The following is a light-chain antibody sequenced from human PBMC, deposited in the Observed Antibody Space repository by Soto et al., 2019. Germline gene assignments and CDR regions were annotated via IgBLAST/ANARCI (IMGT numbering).Light chain of an antibody. V-gene: IGLV2-14*03. CDR3: CSYTSSSTLVYV. CDR1: SSDVGGYNY. Sequence: QSALTQPASVSGSPGQSITISCTGTSSDVGGYNYVSWYQQHPGKAPKLMIYDVSNRPSRVPNRFSGSKSGNTASLTISGLQAEDEAEYYCCSYTSSSTLVYVFGTGTKLTVL. CDR2: DVS. J-gene: IGLJ1*01.